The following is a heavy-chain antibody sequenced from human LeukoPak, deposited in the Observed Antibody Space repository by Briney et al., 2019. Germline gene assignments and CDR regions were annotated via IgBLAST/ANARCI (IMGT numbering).Heavy chain of an antibody. CDR1: GGSISGFY. CDR3: ARVSLSGSRASDY. D-gene: IGHD6-13*01. Sequence: PSETLSLTCTVSGGSISGFYWSWIRQPPGKGLEWIGYIYYSGDSNYNPSLKSRVTMSIDTSKNQFSLKLSSVTAADTAVYYCARVSLSGSRASDYWGQGTLVTVSS. J-gene: IGHJ4*02. V-gene: IGHV4-59*12. CDR2: IYYSGDS.